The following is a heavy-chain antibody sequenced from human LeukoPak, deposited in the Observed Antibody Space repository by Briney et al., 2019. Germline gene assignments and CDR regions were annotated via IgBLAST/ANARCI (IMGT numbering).Heavy chain of an antibody. V-gene: IGHV4-59*01. CDR3: ARGRGYFDPFDP. Sequence: NPSETLSLTCTVSGGSISSYYWSWIRQPAGKGLEWIGYIYYSGITNYNPSLTSRVSISVDMSKNQFSLKLTSVTAADTAVYYCARGRGYFDPFDPWGQGTLVTVSS. CDR2: IYYSGIT. D-gene: IGHD3-9*01. CDR1: GGSISSYY. J-gene: IGHJ5*02.